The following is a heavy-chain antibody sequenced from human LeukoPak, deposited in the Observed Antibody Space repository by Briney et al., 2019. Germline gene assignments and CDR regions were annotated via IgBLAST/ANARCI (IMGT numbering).Heavy chain of an antibody. CDR1: GFTFSDYS. J-gene: IGHJ4*02. CDR2: ISSFSSTI. CDR3: ARDQGGSGYYGITLDH. V-gene: IGHV3-48*01. Sequence: PGGSLRLSCAASGFTFSDYSMNWVRQAPGKGLEWVSYISSFSSTIYYADSVKGRFTISRDNAKNSLYLQMNSLRAEDTAVYYCARDQGGSGYYGITLDHWGQGTLVTVSS. D-gene: IGHD3-3*01.